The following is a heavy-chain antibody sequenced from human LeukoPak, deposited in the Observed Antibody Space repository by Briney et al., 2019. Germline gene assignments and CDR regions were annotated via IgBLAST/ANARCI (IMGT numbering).Heavy chain of an antibody. V-gene: IGHV3-30*02. J-gene: IGHJ4*02. CDR3: AKDQDYYYGSGSALDY. CDR2: VRYDGSNK. CDR1: GFTFSNYG. Sequence: TGGSLRLSCAASGFTFSNYGMHWVRQTPGKGLEWVAFVRYDGSNKYYADSVKGRFTISRDNSKNTLYLQMNSLRAEDTAVYYCAKDQDYYYGSGSALDYWGQGTLVTVSS. D-gene: IGHD3-10*01.